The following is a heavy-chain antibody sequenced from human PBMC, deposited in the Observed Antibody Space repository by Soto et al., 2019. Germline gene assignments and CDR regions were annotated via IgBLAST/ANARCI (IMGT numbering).Heavy chain of an antibody. Sequence: PGGSLRLSCAASGFTFSSYAMHWVRQAPGKGLEWVAVISYDGSNKYYADSVKGRFTISRDNSKNTLYLQMNSLRAEDTAVYYCARAPKITGTSWIHYYGMDVWGQGTTVTVSS. CDR3: ARAPKITGTSWIHYYGMDV. D-gene: IGHD1-7*01. CDR1: GFTFSSYA. J-gene: IGHJ6*02. V-gene: IGHV3-30-3*01. CDR2: ISYDGSNK.